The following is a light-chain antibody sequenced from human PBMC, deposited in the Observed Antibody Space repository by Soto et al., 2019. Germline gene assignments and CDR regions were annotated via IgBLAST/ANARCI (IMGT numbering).Light chain of an antibody. CDR2: GAS. J-gene: IGKJ2*01. V-gene: IGKV3-15*01. Sequence: EVVLTQSPATLSVSPGDRATLSCRASQSVSRYLAWYQQKPGQAPKLLIYGASTRATGVPARFSGSGSATEVTLSISSLQSEDVSVYYCQQYGDWPPETFGQGTKLEI. CDR3: QQYGDWPPET. CDR1: QSVSRY.